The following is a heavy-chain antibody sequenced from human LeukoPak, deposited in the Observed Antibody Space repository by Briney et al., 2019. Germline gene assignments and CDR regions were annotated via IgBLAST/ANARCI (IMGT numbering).Heavy chain of an antibody. J-gene: IGHJ5*02. D-gene: IGHD3-10*01. CDR2: IGTSSTTI. CDR3: AKDPYGSGRGWFDP. CDR1: GFTFSSYS. V-gene: IGHV3-48*01. Sequence: GGSLRLSCAASGFTFSSYSMNWVRQAPGKGLEWVSNIGTSSTTIYYADSVKGRFTISRDNAKNSLYLQMNSLRAEDTALYYCAKDPYGSGRGWFDPWGQGTLVTVSS.